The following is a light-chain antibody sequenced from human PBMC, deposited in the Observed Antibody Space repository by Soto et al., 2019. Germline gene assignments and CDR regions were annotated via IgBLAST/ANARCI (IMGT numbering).Light chain of an antibody. V-gene: IGKV1-39*01. Sequence: DIQMTQSPSTLSASVGDRVTITCRASQSITTYVNWYQQKLGKAPTLLIYAASSLQSGVPSRFSGSGSGTDFPLTISSLQPEDFATYFCQQCYSSPRPFGQGTKV. CDR3: QQCYSSPRP. CDR2: AAS. J-gene: IGKJ1*01. CDR1: QSITTY.